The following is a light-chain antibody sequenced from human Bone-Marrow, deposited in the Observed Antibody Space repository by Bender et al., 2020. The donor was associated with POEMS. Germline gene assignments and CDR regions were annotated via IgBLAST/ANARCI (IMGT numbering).Light chain of an antibody. CDR1: SGDVGSYTY. CDR3: CSYADSATWV. Sequence: QSALTQPASVSASPGQSLTISCTGTSGDVGSYTYVSWYQQHPGKAPKLMLYDVNKRPSGVSHRFSGSKSGNTASLTISGLQTEDEAEYYCCSYADSATWVFGGGTKLTVL. CDR2: DVN. V-gene: IGLV2-23*02. J-gene: IGLJ3*02.